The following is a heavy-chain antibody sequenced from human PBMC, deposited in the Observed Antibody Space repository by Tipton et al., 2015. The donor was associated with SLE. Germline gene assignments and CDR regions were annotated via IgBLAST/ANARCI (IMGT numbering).Heavy chain of an antibody. CDR3: ARSEPITIFGVVTPLFYGMDV. CDR1: GYTFTSYY. Sequence: QSGAEVKKPGASVKVSCKASGYTFTSYYMHWVRQAPGQGLEWMGIINPSGGSTSYAQKFQGRVTMTRDTSTSTVYMELSSLRSGDTAVYYCARSEPITIFGVVTPLFYGMDVWGQGTTVTVSS. D-gene: IGHD3-3*01. CDR2: INPSGGST. V-gene: IGHV1-46*01. J-gene: IGHJ6*02.